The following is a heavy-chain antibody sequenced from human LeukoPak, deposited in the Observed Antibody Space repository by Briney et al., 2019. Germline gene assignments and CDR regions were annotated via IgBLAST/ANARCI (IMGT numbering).Heavy chain of an antibody. CDR3: ARVRSYDFWSGYYYYYYYMDV. CDR1: GYTFTSYA. V-gene: IGHV7-4-1*02. CDR2: INTNTGNP. Sequence: ASVKVSCKASGYTFTSYAMNWVRQAPGQGLEWMGWINTNTGNPTYAQGFTGRFVFSLDTSVSTAYLQISSLKAEDTAVYYCARVRSYDFWSGYYYYYYYMDVWGKGTTVTVSS. D-gene: IGHD3-3*01. J-gene: IGHJ6*03.